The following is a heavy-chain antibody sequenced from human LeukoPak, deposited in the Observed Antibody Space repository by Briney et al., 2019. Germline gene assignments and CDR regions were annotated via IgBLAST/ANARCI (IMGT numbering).Heavy chain of an antibody. CDR3: AKDIRAARLNGYFDY. D-gene: IGHD6-6*01. CDR2: ISWNSGSI. CDR1: GFTFDDYA. J-gene: IGHJ4*02. Sequence: GRSLRLSCAASGFTFDDYAMPWVRQAPGKGLEWVSGISWNSGSIGYADSVKGRFTISRDNAKNSLYLQMNSLRAEDTALYYCAKDIRAARLNGYFDYWGQGTLVTVSS. V-gene: IGHV3-9*01.